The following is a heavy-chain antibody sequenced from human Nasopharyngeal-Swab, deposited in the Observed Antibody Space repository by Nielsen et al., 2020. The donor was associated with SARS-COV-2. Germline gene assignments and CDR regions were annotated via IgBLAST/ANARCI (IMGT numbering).Heavy chain of an antibody. V-gene: IGHV3-33*01. Sequence: GESLKISCAASGFTFSSYGMHWVRQAPGKGLEWVAVIWYDGSNKYYADSVKGRFTISRDNSKNTLYLQMNSLRAEDTAVYYCARDRYSSGPVYYYYYYGMDVWGQGTTVTVSS. J-gene: IGHJ6*02. CDR1: GFTFSSYG. CDR2: IWYDGSNK. D-gene: IGHD6-19*01. CDR3: ARDRYSSGPVYYYYYYGMDV.